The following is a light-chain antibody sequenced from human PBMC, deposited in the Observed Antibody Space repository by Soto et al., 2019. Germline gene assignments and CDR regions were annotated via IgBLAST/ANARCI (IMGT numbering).Light chain of an antibody. CDR3: ATWDDSLSGPV. Sequence: QSALTQPPSASGTPGQRVTISCSGSSSNIGINFVSWYQQLPGAAPRLLIYMNNQRPSAVPDRFSGSKSATSVSLAISGLRSEDEADYYCATWDDSLSGPVFGGGTKVTVL. CDR1: SSNIGINF. V-gene: IGLV1-47*01. CDR2: MNN. J-gene: IGLJ2*01.